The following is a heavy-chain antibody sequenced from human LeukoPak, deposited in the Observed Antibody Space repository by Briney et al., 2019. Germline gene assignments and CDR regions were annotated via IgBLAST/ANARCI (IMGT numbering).Heavy chain of an antibody. CDR1: GGSISSYY. CDR3: ARSYGSGSYVTNYYYYMDV. J-gene: IGHJ6*03. V-gene: IGHV4-59*01. Sequence: SETLSLTCTVSGGSISSYYWSWIRQPPGKGLEWIGYIYYSGSTNYNPSLKSRVTISVDTSKNQFSLKLSSVTAADTAVYYCARSYGSGSYVTNYYYYMDVWGKGTTVTISS. CDR2: IYYSGST. D-gene: IGHD3-10*01.